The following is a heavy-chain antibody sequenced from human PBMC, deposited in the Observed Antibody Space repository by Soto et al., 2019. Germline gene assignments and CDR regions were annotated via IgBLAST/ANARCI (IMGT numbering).Heavy chain of an antibody. CDR2: ISSYNRNT. D-gene: IGHD2-15*01. CDR1: GYTFNSYG. V-gene: IGHV1-18*01. J-gene: IGHJ6*02. Sequence: QVHLEQSGAEVKKPGASVKVSCKASGYTFNSYGISWVRQAPGQGLEWMGWISSYNRNTIYVQSLQGRVTMTVDPSPSTAYMDLRRLTSGDTDVYDCASGDCRGGRCYHYYYYGMDVWGQGTTVMVSS. CDR3: ASGDCRGGRCYHYYYYGMDV.